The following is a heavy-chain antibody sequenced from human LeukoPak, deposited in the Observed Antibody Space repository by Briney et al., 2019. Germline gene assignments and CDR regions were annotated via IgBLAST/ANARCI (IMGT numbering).Heavy chain of an antibody. CDR1: GFTFGNYA. Sequence: GGSLRLSCTASGFTFGNYAMSWFRQAPGKGLEYIGFIRSKAYGGTAEYAASVKGRFTISRDDSKSIAYLQMNSLKPEDTAMYYCAREGGSSWSFDYWGQGTLVTVSS. V-gene: IGHV3-49*03. D-gene: IGHD6-13*01. J-gene: IGHJ4*02. CDR2: IRSKAYGGTA. CDR3: AREGGSSWSFDY.